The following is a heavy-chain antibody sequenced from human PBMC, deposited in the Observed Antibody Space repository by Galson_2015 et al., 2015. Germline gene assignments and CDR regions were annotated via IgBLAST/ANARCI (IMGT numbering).Heavy chain of an antibody. CDR2: IIPIFGTP. V-gene: IGHV1-69*13. J-gene: IGHJ3*01. CDR3: ARVTGYTSGRDAFDV. CDR1: GGTFSSYA. D-gene: IGHD6-19*01. Sequence: SVKVSCKASGGTFSSYAISWVRQAPGQGLEWMGGIIPIFGTPNYAQKFQGRVTITADESTSTAYMELSSLRSEDTAVYYCARVTGYTSGRDAFDVWGQGALVTVSS.